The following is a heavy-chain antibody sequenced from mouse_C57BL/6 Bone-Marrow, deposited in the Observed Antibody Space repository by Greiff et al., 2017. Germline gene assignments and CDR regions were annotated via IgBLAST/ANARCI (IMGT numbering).Heavy chain of an antibody. Sequence: QVQLQQPGAELVRPGSSVKLSCKASGYTFTSYWMHWVKQRPIQGLEWIGNIDPSDSDTHYNQKFKDKATLTVDKSSSTAYMQLSSLTSEYSAVCCCARRGSGYWFACWGQGTLVTVSA. J-gene: IGHJ3*01. CDR2: IDPSDSDT. CDR1: GYTFTSYW. CDR3: ARRGSGYWFAC. V-gene: IGHV1-52*01. D-gene: IGHD3-2*02.